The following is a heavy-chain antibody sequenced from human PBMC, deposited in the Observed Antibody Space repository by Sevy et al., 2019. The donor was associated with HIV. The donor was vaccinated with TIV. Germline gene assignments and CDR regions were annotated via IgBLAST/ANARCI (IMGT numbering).Heavy chain of an antibody. J-gene: IGHJ2*01. CDR2: ITWNSDTI. Sequence: GGSLRLSCAASGFIFDDYAMHWVRQAPGKGLEWVSGITWNSDTIGYADSVKGRFTISRDNAKNSLYLQMNSLRLEDSALYYCAKDIVVVPATSSGYFDLWGRGTLVNVSS. CDR1: GFIFDDYA. CDR3: AKDIVVVPATSSGYFDL. V-gene: IGHV3-9*01. D-gene: IGHD2-2*01.